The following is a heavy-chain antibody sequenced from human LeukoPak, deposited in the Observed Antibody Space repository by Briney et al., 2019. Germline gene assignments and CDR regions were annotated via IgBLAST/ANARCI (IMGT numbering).Heavy chain of an antibody. Sequence: GGSLRLSCAVSGFDFGMYAMSWVRQAPGKGLEWVSTISGSGGDTYYAHSVKGRFTISKDYSKNTLYLQMNSLRAENTAVYYCTKDNDYYGSGDDWGQGTLVTVSS. CDR1: GFDFGMYA. D-gene: IGHD3-10*01. CDR2: ISGSGGDT. J-gene: IGHJ4*02. CDR3: TKDNDYYGSGDD. V-gene: IGHV3-23*01.